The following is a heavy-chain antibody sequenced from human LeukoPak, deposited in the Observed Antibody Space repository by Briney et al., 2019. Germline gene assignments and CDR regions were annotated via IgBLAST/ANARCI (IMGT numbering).Heavy chain of an antibody. Sequence: GGSLRLSCAAYGFTFSDYYMSWIRQAPGKGLEWVSYISSSSSYTNYADSVKGRFTISRDNAKSSLYLQMNSLRAEDTAVYYCARTAPYYYGSGTVDYWGQGTLVTVSS. CDR2: ISSSSSYT. D-gene: IGHD3-10*01. V-gene: IGHV3-11*06. CDR3: ARTAPYYYGSGTVDY. CDR1: GFTFSDYY. J-gene: IGHJ4*02.